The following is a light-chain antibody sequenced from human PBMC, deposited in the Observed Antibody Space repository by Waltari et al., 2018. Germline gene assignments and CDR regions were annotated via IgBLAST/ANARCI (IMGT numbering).Light chain of an antibody. Sequence: DIVMTQSPLPLAVIAGEPASSTCRSSQSLLHTNGYNYVDWYLQKPGQSPNLLIYLGSNRASRVPDRFSGSGSGTEFTLKISRVETDDLGVYYCMQALQLPRTFGPGTMVEIK. J-gene: IGKJ1*01. CDR1: QSLLHTNGYNY. CDR3: MQALQLPRT. V-gene: IGKV2-28*01. CDR2: LGS.